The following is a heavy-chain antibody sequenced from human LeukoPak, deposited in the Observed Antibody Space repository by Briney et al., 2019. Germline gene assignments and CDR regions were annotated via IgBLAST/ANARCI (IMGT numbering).Heavy chain of an antibody. D-gene: IGHD2-21*02. CDR3: ARQVGVTTVYNWFDP. J-gene: IGHJ5*02. CDR1: GGSISRYY. Sequence: PSETLSLTCTVSGGSISRYYWSWIRQPPGKGLEWIGYIYYSGSTNYNPSLKSRVTISVDTSKNQFSLKLSSVTAADTAVYYCARQVGVTTVYNWFDPWGQGTLVTVSS. CDR2: IYYSGST. V-gene: IGHV4-59*08.